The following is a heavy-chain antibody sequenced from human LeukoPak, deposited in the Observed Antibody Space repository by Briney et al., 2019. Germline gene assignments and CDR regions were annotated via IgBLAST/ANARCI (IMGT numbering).Heavy chain of an antibody. V-gene: IGHV1-2*02. D-gene: IGHD6-19*01. CDR1: GYTFTGYY. Sequence: ASVKVSCKASGYTFTGYYMHWVRQAPGQGLEWMGWINPNSGGTKYAQKFQGRVTMTRDTSISTAYMELSRLRSDDTAVYYCASEAPGSGSFDYWGQGTLVTVSS. J-gene: IGHJ4*02. CDR2: INPNSGGT. CDR3: ASEAPGSGSFDY.